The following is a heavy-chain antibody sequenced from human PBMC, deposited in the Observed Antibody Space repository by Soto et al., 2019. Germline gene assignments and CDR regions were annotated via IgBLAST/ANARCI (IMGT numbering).Heavy chain of an antibody. V-gene: IGHV3-43*01. J-gene: IGHJ3*02. CDR1: GFTFDDYT. CDR2: ISWDGGST. CDR3: ARGSSGWYDAFDI. D-gene: IGHD6-19*01. Sequence: GESLKISCAASGFTFDDYTMHWVRQAPGKGLEWVSLISWDGGSTYYADSVKGRFTISRDNSKNSLYLQMNSLRTEDTAMYYCARGSSGWYDAFDIWGQGTMVTVSS.